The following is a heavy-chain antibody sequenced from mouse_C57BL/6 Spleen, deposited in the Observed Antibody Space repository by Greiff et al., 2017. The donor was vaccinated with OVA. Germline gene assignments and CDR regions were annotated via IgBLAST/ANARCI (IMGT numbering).Heavy chain of an antibody. D-gene: IGHD1-1*01. CDR1: GYTFTSYW. Sequence: QVQLQQSGAELVMPGASVKLSCKASGYTFTSYWMHWVKQRPGQGLEWIGEIDPSDSYTNYNQKFKGKSTLTVDKSSSTAYMQLSSLTSEDSAVYYCARGDGVAGYWGQGTTLTVSS. CDR2: IDPSDSYT. V-gene: IGHV1-69*01. CDR3: ARGDGVAGY. J-gene: IGHJ2*01.